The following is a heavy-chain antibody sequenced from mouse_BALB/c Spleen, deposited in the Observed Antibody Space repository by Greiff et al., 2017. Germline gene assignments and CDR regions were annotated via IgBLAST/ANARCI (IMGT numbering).Heavy chain of an antibody. Sequence: EVQRVESGGGLVKPGGSLKLSCAASGFTFSSYAMSWVRQTPEKRLEWVASISSGGSTYYPDSVKGRFTISRDNARNILYLQMSSLRSEDTAMYYCARRPGHYYAMDYWGQGTSVTVSS. CDR3: ARRPGHYYAMDY. CDR2: ISSGGST. J-gene: IGHJ4*01. V-gene: IGHV5-6-5*01. D-gene: IGHD3-1*01. CDR1: GFTFSSYA.